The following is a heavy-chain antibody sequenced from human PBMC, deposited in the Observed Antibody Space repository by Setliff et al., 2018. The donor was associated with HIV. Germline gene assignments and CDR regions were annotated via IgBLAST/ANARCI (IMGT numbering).Heavy chain of an antibody. Sequence: PGGSLRLSCAASGFTFSSYWMSWVRQAPGKGLEWVANIKHDGSEKYYVDSMKGRFTISRDNAKNSLYLQMNSLRAEDTAVYYCARDARPGYSSSWYWFDPWGQGTLVTVSS. J-gene: IGHJ5*02. CDR2: IKHDGSEK. CDR1: GFTFSSYW. D-gene: IGHD6-13*01. V-gene: IGHV3-7*03. CDR3: ARDARPGYSSSWYWFDP.